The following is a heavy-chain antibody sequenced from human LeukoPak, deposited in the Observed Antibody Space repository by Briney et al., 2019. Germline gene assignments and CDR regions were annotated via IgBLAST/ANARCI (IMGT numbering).Heavy chain of an antibody. Sequence: GGSLRLSCEASGFSFSGYDMHWVRQATGKGLEWVSAIDTAGDTYYSDSVRGRFTISRENAKNSLDLQMHSLRAGDTAVYYCARSPSYSSSWYALDSWGQGTLVTVSS. CDR2: IDTAGDT. D-gene: IGHD6-13*01. CDR3: ARSPSYSSSWYALDS. CDR1: GFSFSGYD. J-gene: IGHJ4*02. V-gene: IGHV3-13*01.